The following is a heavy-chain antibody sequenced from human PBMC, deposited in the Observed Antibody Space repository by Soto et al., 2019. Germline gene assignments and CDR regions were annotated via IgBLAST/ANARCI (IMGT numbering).Heavy chain of an antibody. CDR2: IYPGDSDT. CDR1: GYSFTIYW. V-gene: IGHV5-51*01. CDR3: ATWPHYGDYPRDY. Sequence: PGESLKISCKGSGYSFTIYWIGWVRQMPGKGLEWMGIIYPGDSDTRYSPSFQGQVTISADKSISTAYLQWSSLKASDTAMYYCATWPHYGDYPRDYWGQGTLVTVSS. D-gene: IGHD4-17*01. J-gene: IGHJ4*02.